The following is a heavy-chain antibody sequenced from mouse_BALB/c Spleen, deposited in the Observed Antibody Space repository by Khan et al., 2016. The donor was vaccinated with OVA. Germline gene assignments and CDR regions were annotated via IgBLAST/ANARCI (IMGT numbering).Heavy chain of an antibody. D-gene: IGHD1-2*01. V-gene: IGHV1-4*01. CDR2: INPSNGYT. J-gene: IGHJ3*01. CDR3: VSDVGYYRNGGCFAY. CDR1: GYTFTSYT. Sequence: VQLQESGAELARPGASVKMSCKASGYTFTSYTIHWVKLRPGQGLEWIGYINPSNGYTNYNQKFKDKATLTADKSSTTAYMQLSSLTSDDSAVYDCVSDVGYYRNGGCFAYWGQGTLVTVSA.